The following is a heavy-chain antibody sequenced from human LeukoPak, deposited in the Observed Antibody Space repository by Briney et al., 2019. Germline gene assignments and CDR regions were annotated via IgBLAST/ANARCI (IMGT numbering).Heavy chain of an antibody. CDR2: FSGSAYST. J-gene: IGHJ3*02. D-gene: IGHD3-22*01. Sequence: GGSLRLSCAASGFTFSSYAMTWVRQAPGKGLEWFSVFSGSAYSTSYADSVKGRFTISRDNSKNTLYLQMNSLRAEDTAVYYCARNSSGFKLGDAFDIWGQGTMVTVSS. CDR3: ARNSSGFKLGDAFDI. V-gene: IGHV3-23*01. CDR1: GFTFSSYA.